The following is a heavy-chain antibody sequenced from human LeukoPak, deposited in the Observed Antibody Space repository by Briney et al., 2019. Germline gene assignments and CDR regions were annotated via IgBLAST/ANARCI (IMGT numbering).Heavy chain of an antibody. J-gene: IGHJ3*02. CDR1: GFTFSSYG. D-gene: IGHD3-22*01. V-gene: IGHV3-15*01. Sequence: GGSLRLSCAASGFTFSSYGMSWVRQAPGKGLEWVGRIKSKTDGGTTDYAAPVKGRFTISRDDSKNTLYLQMSSLRAEDTAVYYCAKNTMIPRGAFDIWGQGTMVTVSS. CDR2: IKSKTDGGTT. CDR3: AKNTMIPRGAFDI.